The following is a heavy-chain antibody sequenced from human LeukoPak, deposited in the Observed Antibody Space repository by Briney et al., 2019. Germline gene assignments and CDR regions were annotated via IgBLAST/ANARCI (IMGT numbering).Heavy chain of an antibody. CDR1: GYTLTELS. CDR2: IIPIFGTA. V-gene: IGHV1-69*05. D-gene: IGHD2-2*03. Sequence: ASVKVSCKVSGYTLTELSMHWVRQAPGQGLEWMGGIIPIFGTANYAQKFQGRVTITTDESTSTAYMELSSLRSEDTAVYYCARDRGYCSSTSCYSDAFDIWGQGTMVTVSS. J-gene: IGHJ3*02. CDR3: ARDRGYCSSTSCYSDAFDI.